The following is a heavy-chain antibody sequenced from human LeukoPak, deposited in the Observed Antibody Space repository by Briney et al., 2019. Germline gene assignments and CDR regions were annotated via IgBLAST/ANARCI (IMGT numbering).Heavy chain of an antibody. CDR2: IYYTGST. CDR1: GASISSGGYY. J-gene: IGHJ5*02. CDR3: AGDRAARHNWFDP. V-gene: IGHV4-31*03. Sequence: SETLSLTCTVSGASISSGGYYWRWIRQHPEKGLEWIGYIYYTGSTYYNPSLKSRVFISLDTSKNQFSLNMSSVTAADTAVYYCAGDRAARHNWFDPWGQGTLVTVSS. D-gene: IGHD6-6*01.